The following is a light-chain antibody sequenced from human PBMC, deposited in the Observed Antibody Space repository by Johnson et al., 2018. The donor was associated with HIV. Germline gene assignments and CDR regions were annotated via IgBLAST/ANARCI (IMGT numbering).Light chain of an antibody. CDR1: SSNIGNNY. J-gene: IGLJ1*01. Sequence: QSVLTQPPSVSAAPGQKVTISCSGSSSNIGNNYVSWYQQLPGTAPKLLIYDNNKRPSGIPDRFSGSKSGTSATLGITGLQTGDEADYYCGTLDSSLSVYVFGTGTKFTVL. CDR2: DNN. V-gene: IGLV1-51*01. CDR3: GTLDSSLSVYV.